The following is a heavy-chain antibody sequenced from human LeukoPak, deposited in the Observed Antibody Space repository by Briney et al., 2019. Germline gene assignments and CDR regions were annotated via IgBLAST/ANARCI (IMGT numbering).Heavy chain of an antibody. CDR1: GFTISANF. CDR3: ARADGDLNWFDP. Sequence: GGSLRLSCAASGFTISANFMSWVRQAPGKGLEWVSVIYSGGSTYYADSVKGRFTISRDNSKNTLYLQMNSLRAEDTAVYYCARADGDLNWFDPWGQGTLVTVSS. CDR2: IYSGGST. J-gene: IGHJ5*02. V-gene: IGHV3-53*01. D-gene: IGHD4-17*01.